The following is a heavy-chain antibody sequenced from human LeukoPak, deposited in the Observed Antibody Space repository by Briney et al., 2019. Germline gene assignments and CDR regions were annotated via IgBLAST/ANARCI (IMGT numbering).Heavy chain of an antibody. CDR3: AKDGPLTYYYDSRGYYFDY. Sequence: GGSLRLSCAASGFTFSSYAMSWVRQAPGKGLEWVSAICGSGGSTYYADSVKGRFTISRDNSKNTLYLQMNSLRAEDTAVYYCAKDGPLTYYYDSRGYYFDYWGQGTLVTVSS. D-gene: IGHD3-22*01. J-gene: IGHJ4*02. CDR2: ICGSGGST. V-gene: IGHV3-23*01. CDR1: GFTFSSYA.